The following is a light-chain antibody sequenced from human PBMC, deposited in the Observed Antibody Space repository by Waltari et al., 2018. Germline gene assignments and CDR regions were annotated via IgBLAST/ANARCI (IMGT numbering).Light chain of an antibody. CDR3: QSLDSTTSYRV. Sequence: SSELTQPPSVSVSPGQTARITCSGDALPKQYAYWYQVKPGQAPVLVIYKETERPSGIPARFSGSSSGTTVSLTISGVQAEDEAAYYCQSLDSTTSYRVFGGGTKLTVL. V-gene: IGLV3-25*03. J-gene: IGLJ3*02. CDR2: KET. CDR1: ALPKQY.